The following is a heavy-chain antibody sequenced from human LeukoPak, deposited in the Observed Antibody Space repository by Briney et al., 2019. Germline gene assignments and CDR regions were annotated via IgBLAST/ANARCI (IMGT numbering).Heavy chain of an antibody. V-gene: IGHV3-21*01. CDR1: GFTFSSYG. Sequence: GGSLRLSCAASGFTFSSYGMHWVRQAPGKGLEWVSSISSSSSYIYYADSVKGRFTISRDNAKHSLYLQMNSLRAEDTAVYYCASSAPSDIWGRGTMVTVSS. CDR3: ASSAPSDI. CDR2: ISSSSSYI. J-gene: IGHJ3*02.